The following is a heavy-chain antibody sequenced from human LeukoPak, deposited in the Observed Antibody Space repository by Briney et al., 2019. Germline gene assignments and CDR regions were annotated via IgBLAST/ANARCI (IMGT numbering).Heavy chain of an antibody. CDR1: GGSISTYY. V-gene: IGHV4-59*01. J-gene: IGHJ4*02. D-gene: IGHD6-25*01. CDR3: ARAGGVKTAALDLDY. Sequence: SETLSHTCTVSGGSISTYYWSWIRQPPGKGLEWVGYICYSGSTNYNPSLKSRVTIARDTSKNQFSLKLTSVTTADTAVYYCARAGGVKTAALDLDYWGQGTLVTVSS. CDR2: ICYSGST.